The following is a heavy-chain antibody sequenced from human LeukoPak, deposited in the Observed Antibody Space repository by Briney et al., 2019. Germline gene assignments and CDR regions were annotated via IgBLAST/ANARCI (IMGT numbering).Heavy chain of an antibody. CDR1: AFTFNSFA. J-gene: IGHJ4*02. Sequence: GSLTLSCSASAFTFNSFAMSWLRQAPGKGLEWVSTIGDSGSDGFYADSVMGRFTISRDNSKNIAYIQMHRLTADDSAVSYCSRIKYGGSSGYHFDHWGQGTLVTVSS. CDR2: IGDSGSDG. D-gene: IGHD2-15*01. CDR3: SRIKYGGSSGYHFDH. V-gene: IGHV3-23*01.